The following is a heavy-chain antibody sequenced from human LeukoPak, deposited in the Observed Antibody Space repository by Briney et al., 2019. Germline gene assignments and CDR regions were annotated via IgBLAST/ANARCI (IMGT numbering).Heavy chain of an antibody. CDR3: ARDIWSGYQYYFDY. V-gene: IGHV4-30-4*01. J-gene: IGHJ4*02. Sequence: PSQTLSLTCTVSGGSISSCDYYWSWIRQPPGTGLEWIGNIYHSGSTYYNPSLKSRVTISVDTSKNQFSLKLSSVTAADTAVYYCARDIWSGYQYYFDYWGQGTLVTVSS. CDR2: IYHSGST. CDR1: GGSISSCDYY. D-gene: IGHD3-3*01.